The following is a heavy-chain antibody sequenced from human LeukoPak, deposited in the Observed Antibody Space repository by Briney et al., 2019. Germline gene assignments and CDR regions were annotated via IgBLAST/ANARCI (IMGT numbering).Heavy chain of an antibody. CDR1: GFTFSSYG. J-gene: IGHJ4*02. Sequence: PGGSLRLSCAASGFTFSSYGMHWVRQAPGKGLERVAVISYDGSNKYYADSVNGRFTISRDNSKNTLYLQMNSLRAEDTAVYYCAKDVGYCSSTSCYGPWGQGTPVTVSS. CDR3: AKDVGYCSSTSCYGP. V-gene: IGHV3-30*18. CDR2: ISYDGSNK. D-gene: IGHD2-2*01.